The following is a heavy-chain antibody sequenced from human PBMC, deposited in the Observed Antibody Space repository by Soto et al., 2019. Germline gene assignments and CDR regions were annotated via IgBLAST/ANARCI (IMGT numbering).Heavy chain of an antibody. V-gene: IGHV4-30-4*01. CDR1: GDSISSADYY. CDR2: IFYSGTT. J-gene: IGHJ5*02. D-gene: IGHD2-21*01. Sequence: SETLSLTCTVSGDSISSADYYWSWIRQTPGKGLEWIGHIFYSGTTYYNPSLKSRLTISLDHSRNQFSLRLNSVTAADTAVYFCASSKYDVVAGSVWFDPWGQGTLVTVSS. CDR3: ASSKYDVVAGSVWFDP.